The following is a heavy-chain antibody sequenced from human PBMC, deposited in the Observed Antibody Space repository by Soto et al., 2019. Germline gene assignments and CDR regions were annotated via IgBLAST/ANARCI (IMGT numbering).Heavy chain of an antibody. Sequence: QVQLVQSGAEVKKPGASVKVSCKVSGYTLTELSMHWVRQAPGKGLEWMGGFDPEDGETIYAQKFQGRVTMTEDTATDTAYIELSSLRSEDTAVYYCATEVWLGGDRFYDAFDIWGQGTMVTVSS. CDR2: FDPEDGET. V-gene: IGHV1-24*01. CDR1: GYTLTELS. D-gene: IGHD2-21*02. CDR3: ATEVWLGGDRFYDAFDI. J-gene: IGHJ3*02.